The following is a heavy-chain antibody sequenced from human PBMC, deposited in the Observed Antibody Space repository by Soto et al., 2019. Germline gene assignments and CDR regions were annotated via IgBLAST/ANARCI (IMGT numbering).Heavy chain of an antibody. J-gene: IGHJ5*02. V-gene: IGHV1-46*01. Sequence: QAQLAQSGAEMKKPGASVKISCKASGYTFTSHWMHWVRQVPGQGLEWIGVINPTGEKKSYARRLQGRLTLTTDTSTNTVYMELSSLRSDDTAIYYCARAESAFDLIWWFDPWGPGTLVTVSS. D-gene: IGHD3-3*02. CDR3: ARAESAFDLIWWFDP. CDR1: GYTFTSHW. CDR2: INPTGEKK.